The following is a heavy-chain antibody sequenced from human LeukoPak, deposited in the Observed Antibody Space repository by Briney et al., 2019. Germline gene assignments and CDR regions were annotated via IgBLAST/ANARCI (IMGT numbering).Heavy chain of an antibody. CDR1: GYTFTGYY. D-gene: IGHD5-12*01. Sequence: GASVKVSCKASGYTFTGYYMHWVRQAPGQGLEWMGWINPNSGGTNYAQKFQGRVTMTRDTSISTAYMELSRLRSDDTAAYYCARDNYDSPLSLDYWGQGTLVTVSS. CDR3: ARDNYDSPLSLDY. J-gene: IGHJ4*02. CDR2: INPNSGGT. V-gene: IGHV1-2*02.